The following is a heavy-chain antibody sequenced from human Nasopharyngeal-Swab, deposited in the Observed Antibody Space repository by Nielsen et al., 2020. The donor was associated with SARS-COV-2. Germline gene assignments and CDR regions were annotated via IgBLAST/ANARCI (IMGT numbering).Heavy chain of an antibody. Sequence: GGSLRLSCAASGFTFSSYGMHWVRQAPGKGLEWVAVIWYDGSNKYYADSVKGRFTISRDNSKNTLYLQMNSLRAEDTAVYHCARMGTYYYDLLYGMDVWGQGTTVTVSS. V-gene: IGHV3-33*01. CDR3: ARMGTYYYDLLYGMDV. CDR1: GFTFSSYG. J-gene: IGHJ6*02. D-gene: IGHD3-22*01. CDR2: IWYDGSNK.